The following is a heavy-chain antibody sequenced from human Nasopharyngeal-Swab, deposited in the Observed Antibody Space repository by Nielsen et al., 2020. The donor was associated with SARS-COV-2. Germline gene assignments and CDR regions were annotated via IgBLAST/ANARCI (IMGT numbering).Heavy chain of an antibody. J-gene: IGHJ4*02. CDR3: ARALEYSGYDFDY. CDR1: GGSISSSNW. Sequence: SETLSLTCAVSGGSISSSNWWSWVRQPPGKGLEWIGEIYHSGSTNYNPSLKSRVTISVDKSKNQFSLRLSSVTAADTAVYYCARALEYSGYDFDYWGQGTLVTVSS. D-gene: IGHD5-12*01. CDR2: IYHSGST. V-gene: IGHV4-4*02.